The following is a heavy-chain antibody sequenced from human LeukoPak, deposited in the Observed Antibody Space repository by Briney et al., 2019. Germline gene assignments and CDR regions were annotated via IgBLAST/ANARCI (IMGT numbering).Heavy chain of an antibody. CDR2: IRGSGGGT. CDR3: AKAGIGVVGYFDY. Sequence: GGPLRLSCAASGFTFNSYAMSWVRQAPGEGLEWVSAIRGSGGGTYYADSVKGRFTISRDNSKNTLYLQMNSLRDEDTALYYCAKAGIGVVGYFDYWGQGTLVTVSS. CDR1: GFTFNSYA. J-gene: IGHJ4*02. V-gene: IGHV3-23*01. D-gene: IGHD6-19*01.